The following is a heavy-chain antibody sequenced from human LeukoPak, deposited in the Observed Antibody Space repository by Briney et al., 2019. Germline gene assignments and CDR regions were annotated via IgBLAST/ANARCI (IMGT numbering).Heavy chain of an antibody. Sequence: SETLSLTCTVSGGSISSSSYYWGWIRQPPGKGLEWIGSIYYSGSTNYNPSLKSRVTISVDTSKNQFSLKLSSVTAADTAVYYCARDTTYSSGWYYRREALGYFDYWGQGTLVTVSS. V-gene: IGHV4-39*07. D-gene: IGHD6-19*01. J-gene: IGHJ4*02. CDR3: ARDTTYSSGWYYRREALGYFDY. CDR2: IYYSGST. CDR1: GGSISSSSYY.